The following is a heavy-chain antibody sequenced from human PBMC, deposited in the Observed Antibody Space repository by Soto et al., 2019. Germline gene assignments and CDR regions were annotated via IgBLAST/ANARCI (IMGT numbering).Heavy chain of an antibody. Sequence: QVQLQESGPGLVKPSETLSLTCAVSGASIRSYHWSWIRQPAGKGLEWIGRMQHTGKTNYNPSLQSRVTMSVDTSKSQISLKMTSVTAADTAVYFCAKDVSSRRWFDPWGQGILVIVSS. V-gene: IGHV4-4*07. D-gene: IGHD3-16*01. CDR1: GASIRSYH. CDR3: AKDVSSRRWFDP. J-gene: IGHJ5*02. CDR2: MQHTGKT.